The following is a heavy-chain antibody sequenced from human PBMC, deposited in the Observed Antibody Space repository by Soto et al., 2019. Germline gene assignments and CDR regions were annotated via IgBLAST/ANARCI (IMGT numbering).Heavy chain of an antibody. D-gene: IGHD4-17*01. V-gene: IGHV4-61*01. CDR1: GGSVSNKTYY. Sequence: SETLSLTCSVSGGSVSNKTYYWSWIRQPPGKRLEWIGSVYYSGTTNYNPSLKSRGTISVDLSKNQFSLSLRSVTTADTAMYYCARTTAVPNSLRSRYFFDYWGQGTLVTVSS. CDR2: VYYSGTT. J-gene: IGHJ4*02. CDR3: ARTTAVPNSLRSRYFFDY.